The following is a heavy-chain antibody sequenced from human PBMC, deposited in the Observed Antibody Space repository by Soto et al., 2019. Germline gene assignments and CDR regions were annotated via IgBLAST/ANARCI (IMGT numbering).Heavy chain of an antibody. V-gene: IGHV4-30-4*01. CDR2: IYYSGST. D-gene: IGHD2-21*02. J-gene: IGHJ4*02. CDR1: GGSISSGDYY. CDR3: ARFRDCGGDCYVDY. Sequence: SETLSLTCTVSGGSISSGDYYWSWIRQPPGKGLEWIGYIYYSGSTYYNPSLKSRVTISVDTSKNQFSLKLSSVTAADTAVYYCARFRDCGGDCYVDYWGQGTLVTVSS.